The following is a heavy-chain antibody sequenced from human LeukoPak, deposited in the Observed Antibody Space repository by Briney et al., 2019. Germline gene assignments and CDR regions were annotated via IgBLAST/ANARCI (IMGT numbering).Heavy chain of an antibody. CDR1: GSTSTSFW. CDR3: ARHVVRFGDPPMGYYYYYMDV. V-gene: IGHV5-51*01. Sequence: GESLQISCQASGSTSTSFWIGGARPLPGKGLEWMGIIYPGDSDTRYSPSLQGQVTISADKSISTAYLQWSSLKASDTAMYYCARHVVRFGDPPMGYYYYYMDVWGKGTTVTVSS. D-gene: IGHD3-10*01. J-gene: IGHJ6*03. CDR2: IYPGDSDT.